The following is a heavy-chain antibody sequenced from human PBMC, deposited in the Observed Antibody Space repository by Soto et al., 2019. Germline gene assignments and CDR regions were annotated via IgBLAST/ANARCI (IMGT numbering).Heavy chain of an antibody. J-gene: IGHJ4*02. V-gene: IGHV3-53*01. CDR3: AREGSPLAAYFDR. D-gene: IGHD2-15*01. CDR1: GFTVSDTY. Sequence: GGSLRLSCAASGFTVSDTYMSWVRQAPGKGLEWVSVTYSDGSTYYTDSVQGRFTISSDNSKNTLYLQMNSLSAEDTAVYYCAREGSPLAAYFDRWGQGTLVTVSS. CDR2: TYSDGST.